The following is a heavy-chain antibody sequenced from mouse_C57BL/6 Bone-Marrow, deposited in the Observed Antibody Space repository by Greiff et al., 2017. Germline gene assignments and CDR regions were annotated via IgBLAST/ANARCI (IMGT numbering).Heavy chain of an antibody. CDR2: INPNYGTT. D-gene: IGHD1-1*01. V-gene: IGHV1-39*01. CDR1: GYSFTDYN. Sequence: VQLKESGPELVKPRASVKISCKASGYSFTDYNMNWVKQSNGKSLEWIGVINPNYGTTRYNPKFKGKATLPVDQSSSTAYMQLNSLTSEDSAVDYCARDGTGSSALDYWGQGTTLTVSS. J-gene: IGHJ2*01. CDR3: ARDGTGSSALDY.